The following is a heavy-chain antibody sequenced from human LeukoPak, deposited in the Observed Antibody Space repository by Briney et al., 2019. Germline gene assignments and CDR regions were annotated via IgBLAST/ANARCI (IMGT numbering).Heavy chain of an antibody. CDR1: GFTFSSYV. CDR3: ARDRGYYYGSKAGFFDY. Sequence: PGRSLRLSCAASGFTFSSYVMHWVRQAPGKGLEWVSVIYSGGSTYYADFVKGRFTISRDNSKNTLYLQMNSLRAEDTAVYYCARDRGYYYGSKAGFFDYWGQGTLVTVSS. D-gene: IGHD3-10*01. CDR2: IYSGGST. V-gene: IGHV3-53*01. J-gene: IGHJ4*02.